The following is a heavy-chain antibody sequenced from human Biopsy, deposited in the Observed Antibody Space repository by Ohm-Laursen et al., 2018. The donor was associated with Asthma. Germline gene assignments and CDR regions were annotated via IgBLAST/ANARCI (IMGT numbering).Heavy chain of an antibody. V-gene: IGHV3-30-3*01. D-gene: IGHD3-3*01. CDR1: GFTFRSYA. CDR3: VRDVMEWYLPAFDF. Sequence: SLRLSCSASGFTFRSYAMHWVRQAPGKGLEWVAVGGSYYDGGLKYYADSVNGRFTVSRDDPKNTLYLQMNSLRPDDTAVYYCVRDVMEWYLPAFDFWGQGTLVTVSS. J-gene: IGHJ4*02. CDR2: GGSYYDGGLK.